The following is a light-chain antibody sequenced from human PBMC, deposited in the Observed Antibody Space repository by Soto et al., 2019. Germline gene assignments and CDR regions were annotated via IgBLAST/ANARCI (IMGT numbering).Light chain of an antibody. V-gene: IGLV2-14*01. J-gene: IGLJ1*01. CDR1: SSDVGGYDY. CDR2: EVN. Sequence: QSVLTQPASVSGSPGQSITISCTGTSSDVGGYDYVSWYQLHPGKAPKLMVFEVNNRPSGVSYRFSGSKSGNTASLTISGLQAEYEACYLCSSDSIPTASLCATGTDVTV. CDR3: SSDSIPTASL.